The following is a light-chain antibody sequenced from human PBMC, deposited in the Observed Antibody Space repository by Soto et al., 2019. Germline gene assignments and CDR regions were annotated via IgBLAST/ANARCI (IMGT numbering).Light chain of an antibody. J-gene: IGKJ4*01. Sequence: IQMTQSPSSLSASVGDRVTITCRASQDIRNYLAWYQQKPGKAPDLLIYSASTLQSGVPSRFSGSGSETEFSLTIRALQPEDFATYYCQQLSRYPLTFGGGTKVDIK. CDR2: SAS. CDR1: QDIRNY. V-gene: IGKV1-9*01. CDR3: QQLSRYPLT.